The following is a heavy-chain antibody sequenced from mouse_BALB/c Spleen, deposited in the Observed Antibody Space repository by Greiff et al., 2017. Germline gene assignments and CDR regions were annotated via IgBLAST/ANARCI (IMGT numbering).Heavy chain of an antibody. V-gene: IGHV2-9*02. D-gene: IGHD2-3*01. CDR1: GFSLTSYG. CDR3: ARDWLLRGYFDY. J-gene: IGHJ2*01. CDR2: IWAGGST. Sequence: VQVVESGPGLVAPSQSLSITCTVSGFSLTSYGVHWVRQPPGKGLEWLGVIWAGGSTNYNSALMSRLSISKDNSKSQVFLKMNSLQTDDTAMYYCARDWLLRGYFDYWGQGTTLTVSS.